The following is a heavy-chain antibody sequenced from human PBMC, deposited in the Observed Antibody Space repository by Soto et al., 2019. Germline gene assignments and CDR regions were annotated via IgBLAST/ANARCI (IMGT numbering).Heavy chain of an antibody. J-gene: IGHJ6*03. D-gene: IGHD6-6*01. CDR2: MNPNSGNT. Sequence: ASVKVSCKASGYTFTSYDINWVRQATGQGLEWMGWMNPNSGNTGYAQKFQGRVTMTRNTSISTAYMELSSLRSEDTAVYYCARATNGIAARPPYYYYMDVWGKGTTVTVSS. V-gene: IGHV1-8*01. CDR1: GYTFTSYD. CDR3: ARATNGIAARPPYYYYMDV.